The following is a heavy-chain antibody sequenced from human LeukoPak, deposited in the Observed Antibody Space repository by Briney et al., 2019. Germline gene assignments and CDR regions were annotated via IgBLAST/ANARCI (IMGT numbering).Heavy chain of an antibody. CDR1: GDSISSYNYF. Sequence: SETLFLICTVSGDSISSYNYFWGWIRQPPGKGLEWVGSIYYRGRTYYNPSLKSRVTLSADTSKNQFSLKVTSVTAADTAVYYCARASSGYYWDFDYWGQGALVTVSS. CDR3: ARASSGYYWDFDY. CDR2: IYYRGRT. V-gene: IGHV4-39*01. J-gene: IGHJ4*02. D-gene: IGHD3-22*01.